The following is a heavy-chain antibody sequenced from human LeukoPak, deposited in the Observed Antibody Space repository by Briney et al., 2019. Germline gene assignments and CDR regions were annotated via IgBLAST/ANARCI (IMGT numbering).Heavy chain of an antibody. J-gene: IGHJ4*02. Sequence: GGSVRLSCAASGFTFSSYAMSWVRQAPGKGLEWVSAISGSGGSTYYADSVKGRFTISRDNSKNTLYLQMNSLRAEDTAVYYCAKDLYYYDSSGYHIRDYWGQGTLVTVSS. CDR3: AKDLYYYDSSGYHIRDY. V-gene: IGHV3-23*01. CDR1: GFTFSSYA. CDR2: ISGSGGST. D-gene: IGHD3-22*01.